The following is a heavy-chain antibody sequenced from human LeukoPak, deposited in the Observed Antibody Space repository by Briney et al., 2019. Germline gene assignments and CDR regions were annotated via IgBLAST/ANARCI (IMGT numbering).Heavy chain of an antibody. V-gene: IGHV5-51*01. CDR3: ARRSIAAAGTFDY. J-gene: IGHJ4*02. CDR1: GYSFTSYW. D-gene: IGHD6-13*01. Sequence: GGSLKISCKGSGYSFTSYWIGWVRQVPGKGLEWMGIIYPDDSDTTYSPSFQGQVTISADKSISTAYLQWSTLKASDTAIYYCARRSIAAAGTFDYWGQGTLVTVSS. CDR2: IYPDDSDT.